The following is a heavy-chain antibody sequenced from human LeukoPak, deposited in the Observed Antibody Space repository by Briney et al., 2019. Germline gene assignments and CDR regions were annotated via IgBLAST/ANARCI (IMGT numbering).Heavy chain of an antibody. CDR2: IYYSGST. V-gene: IGHV4-59*01. Sequence: SETLSPTCTVSGGSISSYYWSWIRQPPGKGLEWIGYIYYSGSTNYNPSLKSRVTISVDTSKNQFSLKLSSVTAADTAVYYCARVLAAPHYYYYGMDVWGQGTTVTVSS. CDR1: GGSISSYY. D-gene: IGHD6-6*01. J-gene: IGHJ6*02. CDR3: ARVLAAPHYYYYGMDV.